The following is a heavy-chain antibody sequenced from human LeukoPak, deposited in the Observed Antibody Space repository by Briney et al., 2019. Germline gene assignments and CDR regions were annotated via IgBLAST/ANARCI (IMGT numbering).Heavy chain of an antibody. CDR1: GDTFTDYY. V-gene: IGHV1-2*02. CDR3: ATASGRFSPIDY. CDR2: INPNSGAT. Sequence: GASVKVSCKASGDTFTDYYIHWVRQAPGQGLEWMGWINPNSGATNYAQKFQGRVTMTRDTSISTAYTELSTLRSDDTAVYYCATASGRFSPIDYWGQGALVTVSS. D-gene: IGHD3-10*01. J-gene: IGHJ4*02.